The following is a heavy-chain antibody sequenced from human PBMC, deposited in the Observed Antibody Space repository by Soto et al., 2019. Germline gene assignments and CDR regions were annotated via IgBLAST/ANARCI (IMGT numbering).Heavy chain of an antibody. CDR1: GFTFSSYW. CDR2: INSDGSST. Sequence: EVQLVESGGGLVQPGGSLRLSCAASGFTFSSYWMHWVRQAPGKGLVWVSRINSDGSSTSYADSVKGRFTISRDNAKNTLYLQMSSLRAEDTAVYYCPRDKDIVVVVAPNYFDYWGQGTLVTVSS. J-gene: IGHJ4*02. V-gene: IGHV3-74*01. D-gene: IGHD2-15*01. CDR3: PRDKDIVVVVAPNYFDY.